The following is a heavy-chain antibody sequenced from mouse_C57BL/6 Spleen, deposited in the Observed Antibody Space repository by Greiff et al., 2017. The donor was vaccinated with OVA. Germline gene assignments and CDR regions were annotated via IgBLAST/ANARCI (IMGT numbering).Heavy chain of an antibody. J-gene: IGHJ3*01. Sequence: EVNVVESGGGLVQPGGSMKLSCAASGFTFSDAWMDWVRQSPEKGLEWVAEIRNKANNHATYYAESVKGRFTISRDDSKSSVYLQMNSLRAEDTGIYYCTRQLRPGWFAYWGQGTLVTVSA. CDR1: GFTFSDAW. CDR3: TRQLRPGWFAY. V-gene: IGHV6-6*01. CDR2: IRNKANNHAT. D-gene: IGHD3-2*02.